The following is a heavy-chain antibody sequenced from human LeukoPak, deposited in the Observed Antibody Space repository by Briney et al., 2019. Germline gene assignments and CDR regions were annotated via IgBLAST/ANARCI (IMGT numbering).Heavy chain of an antibody. J-gene: IGHJ4*02. D-gene: IGHD4-17*01. CDR2: IRYDGSNE. V-gene: IGHV3-30*02. Sequence: GGSLRLSCAASGFTFSSYGMHWVRQAPGKGLEWVAFIRYDGSNEYYADSVKGRFTISRDNSKNTLYLQMNSLRAEDTAVYYCAKDRDVGDYADYWGQGTLVTVSS. CDR1: GFTFSSYG. CDR3: AKDRDVGDYADY.